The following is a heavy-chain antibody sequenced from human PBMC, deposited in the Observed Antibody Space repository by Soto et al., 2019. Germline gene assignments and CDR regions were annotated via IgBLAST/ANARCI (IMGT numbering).Heavy chain of an antibody. CDR1: GDSVSSNSAA. CDR2: TYYRSRWYN. D-gene: IGHD1-26*01. CDR3: AGPTSLQWYYMDV. J-gene: IGHJ6*03. V-gene: IGHV6-1*01. Sequence: SQTLSLTCAISGDSVSSNSAAWNWIRQSPSRGLEWLGRTYYRSRWYNDYAVSVKSRITVNPDTSKNQFSLHLNSVTPEDTAVYYCAGPTSLQWYYMDVWGKGTTVTVSS.